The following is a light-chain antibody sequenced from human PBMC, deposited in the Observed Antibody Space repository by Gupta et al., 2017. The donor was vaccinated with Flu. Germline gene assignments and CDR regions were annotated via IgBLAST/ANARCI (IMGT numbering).Light chain of an antibody. CDR3: CSYAGSYNVL. CDR1: SSDVGGSNY. J-gene: IGLJ2*01. CDR2: DFS. Sequence: QSALTQPCSVSGSPVQSVTISCTGTSSDVGGSNYVFWYQQHPGKAHKLMVYDFSKRPAGVADRFSDSKSGNTASLTISGPQAEDEADYYGCSYAGSYNVLFGGGTKRTVL. V-gene: IGLV2-11*01.